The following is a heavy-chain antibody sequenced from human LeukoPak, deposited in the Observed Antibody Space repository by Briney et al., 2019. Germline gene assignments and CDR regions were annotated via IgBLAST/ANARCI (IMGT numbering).Heavy chain of an antibody. J-gene: IGHJ5*02. D-gene: IGHD1-1*01. Sequence: PSETLSLTCTVSGGSISSGSYYWSWIRQPAGKGLEWIGYIYYSGSTNYNPSLKSRVTISVDTSKNQFSLKLISVTAADTAVYYCARVVTTTEGDWFDPWGQGTLVTVSS. V-gene: IGHV4-61*10. CDR1: GGSISSGSYY. CDR2: IYYSGST. CDR3: ARVVTTTEGDWFDP.